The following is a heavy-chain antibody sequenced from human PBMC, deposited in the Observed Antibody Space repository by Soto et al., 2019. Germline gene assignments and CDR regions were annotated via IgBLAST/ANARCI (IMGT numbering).Heavy chain of an antibody. CDR1: GFTFTNAW. D-gene: IGHD2-2*01. Sequence: DGQLVESGGGLVKPGGSLRLSCAASGFTFTNAWMNWVRQAPGKGLEWVGRVKSNSDGGTTDYAAPVKGRFTISRDDSKKMVYLQMNSLITEDTAIYYCTTLPTVLVHLDYWGQGTLVTVSS. CDR3: TTLPTVLVHLDY. CDR2: VKSNSDGGTT. J-gene: IGHJ4*02. V-gene: IGHV3-15*07.